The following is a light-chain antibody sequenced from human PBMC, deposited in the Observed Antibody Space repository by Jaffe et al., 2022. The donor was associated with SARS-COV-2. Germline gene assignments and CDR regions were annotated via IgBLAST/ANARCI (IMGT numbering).Light chain of an antibody. Sequence: EVVMTQSPATLSVSPGERATLSCRASQSVRSNLAWYQQKPGQAPRLLIYGASTRATAIPARFSGSGSGTEFTLTISSLQSEDFAFYYCQQYNNWPQITFGGGTKVEIK. J-gene: IGKJ4*01. CDR2: GAS. CDR3: QQYNNWPQIT. CDR1: QSVRSN. V-gene: IGKV3-15*01.